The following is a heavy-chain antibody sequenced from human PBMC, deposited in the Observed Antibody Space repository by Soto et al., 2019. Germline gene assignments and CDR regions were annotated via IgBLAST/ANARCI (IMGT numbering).Heavy chain of an antibody. Sequence: GGSLRLSCAASGFTFSSYAMHWVRQAPGKGLEWVAVISYDGSNKYYADSVKGRFTISRDNSKNTLYLQMNSLRAEDTAVYYCARGDIAAAGTTAYIDYWGQGTLVTVSS. V-gene: IGHV3-30-3*01. CDR1: GFTFSSYA. CDR2: ISYDGSNK. D-gene: IGHD6-13*01. J-gene: IGHJ4*02. CDR3: ARGDIAAAGTTAYIDY.